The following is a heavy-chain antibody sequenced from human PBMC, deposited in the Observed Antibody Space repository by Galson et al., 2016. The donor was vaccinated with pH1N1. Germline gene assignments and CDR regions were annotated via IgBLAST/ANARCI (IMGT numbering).Heavy chain of an antibody. D-gene: IGHD3-16*01. J-gene: IGHJ4*01. V-gene: IGHV4-34*01. CDR1: GASFNRYF. Sequence: LSLTCAVSGASFNRYFWSWLRQSPVKGLEWIGEINHAETANYNPSLKSRVRISVDASKKQLTLTLDSVTAADTAIYYCARGSILFRFGSETSYQAIHYFEFWGHGTPVSVSS. CDR2: INHAETA. CDR3: ARGSILFRFGSETSYQAIHYFEF.